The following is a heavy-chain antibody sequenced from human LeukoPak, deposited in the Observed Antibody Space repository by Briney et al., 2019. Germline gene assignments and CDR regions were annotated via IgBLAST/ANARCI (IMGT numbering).Heavy chain of an antibody. V-gene: IGHV4-39*07. Sequence: PSETLSLTCTVSGGSFSSTNYYWGWIRQPPGKGPEWIGSIYFNGRSTSNPSLKSRVTISVDTSKNQFSLKLSSVTAADTAVYYCARRRSLYYYGSGSSKIGYFDYWGQGTLVTVSS. D-gene: IGHD3-10*01. CDR2: IYFNGRS. J-gene: IGHJ4*02. CDR3: ARRRSLYYYGSGSSKIGYFDY. CDR1: GGSFSSTNYY.